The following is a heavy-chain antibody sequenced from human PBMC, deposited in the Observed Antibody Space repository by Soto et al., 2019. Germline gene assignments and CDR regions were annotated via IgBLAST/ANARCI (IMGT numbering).Heavy chain of an antibody. CDR2: IYWDDDK. J-gene: IGHJ4*02. Sequence: QITLKESGPTLVKPTQTLTLTCTFSGFSLSTSGVGVGWIRQPPGKALEWLALIYWDDDKRYSSSLKSRLTITKETSKNQVVLTMTNMDRVDTATYYCAHSSMITSGVYCGQGTLVTVSS. V-gene: IGHV2-5*02. CDR1: GFSLSTSGVG. D-gene: IGHD3-16*01. CDR3: AHSSMITSGVY.